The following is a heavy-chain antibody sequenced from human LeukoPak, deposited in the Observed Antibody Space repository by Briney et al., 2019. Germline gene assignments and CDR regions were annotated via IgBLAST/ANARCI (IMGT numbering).Heavy chain of an antibody. CDR1: GGSISSGGYY. CDR3: ARGDFGVVPSDY. CDR2: IYYSGST. Sequence: SETLSLTCTVSGGSISSGGYYWSWIRQHPGKGLEWIGYIYYSGSTNYNPSLKSRVTISVDTSKNQFSLKLSSVTAADTAVYYCARGDFGVVPSDYWGQGTLVTVSS. V-gene: IGHV4-61*08. J-gene: IGHJ4*02. D-gene: IGHD3-3*01.